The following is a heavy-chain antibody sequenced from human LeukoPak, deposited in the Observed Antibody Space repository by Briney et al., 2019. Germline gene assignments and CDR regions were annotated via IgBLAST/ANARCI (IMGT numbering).Heavy chain of an antibody. D-gene: IGHD3-10*01. CDR1: GFTFSDYY. V-gene: IGHV3-11*01. CDR2: ISSSGSTI. J-gene: IGHJ4*02. CDR3: ARTYGSVYHDY. Sequence: PGGSLRLSCAASGFTFSDYYMSWIRQAPGKGLEWVSSISSSGSTIYYADSVKGRFTISRDNAKSSLYLQMNSLRAEDTAVYCCARTYGSVYHDYWGQGALVTVSS.